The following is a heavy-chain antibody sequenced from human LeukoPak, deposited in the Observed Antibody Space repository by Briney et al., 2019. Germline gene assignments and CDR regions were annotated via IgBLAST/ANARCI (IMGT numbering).Heavy chain of an antibody. V-gene: IGHV3-30*02. CDR2: IRYDGSKK. Sequence: PGGSLRLSCAASGLTFSSYGMHWVRQAPGKGLEWVAFIRYDGSKKYYADSVKGRFTISRDNSKNTLYLQMNSLRAEDTAVYYCAKDSYHCSSSSCATYSYYMDVWGKGTTVTVSS. CDR3: AKDSYHCSSSSCATYSYYMDV. J-gene: IGHJ6*03. CDR1: GLTFSSYG. D-gene: IGHD2-2*01.